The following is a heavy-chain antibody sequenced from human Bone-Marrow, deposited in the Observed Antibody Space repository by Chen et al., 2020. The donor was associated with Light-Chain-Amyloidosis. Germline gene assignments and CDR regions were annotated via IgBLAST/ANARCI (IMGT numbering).Heavy chain of an antibody. V-gene: IGHV5-51*01. Sequence: EQSGPEVKKPGESLKISCKGSGYTFPNYWIGWVRQMPGKGLEWMGVIYPDDSDARYSPSFEGQVTISADMSITTAYLQWRSLKASDTAMYYCARRRDGYNFDYWGQGTLVTVSS. CDR2: IYPDDSDA. CDR3: ARRRDGYNFDY. D-gene: IGHD5-12*01. CDR1: GYTFPNYW. J-gene: IGHJ4*02.